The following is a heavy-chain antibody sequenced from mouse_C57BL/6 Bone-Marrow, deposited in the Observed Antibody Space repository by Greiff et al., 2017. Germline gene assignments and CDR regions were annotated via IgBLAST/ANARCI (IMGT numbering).Heavy chain of an antibody. Sequence: VQLQESGAELARPGASVKLSCKASGYTFTSYGISWVKQRTGQGLEWIGEIYPRSGNYYYNEKFKGKATLTADKSSSTAYMGLRSLTSEDSAVYFCARGIYYDFTWFAYWGQGTLVTVSA. CDR3: ARGIYYDFTWFAY. V-gene: IGHV1-81*01. CDR2: IYPRSGNY. J-gene: IGHJ3*01. CDR1: GYTFTSYG. D-gene: IGHD2-4*01.